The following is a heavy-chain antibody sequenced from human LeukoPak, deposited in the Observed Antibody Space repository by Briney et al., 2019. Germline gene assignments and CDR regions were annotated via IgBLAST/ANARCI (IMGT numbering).Heavy chain of an antibody. J-gene: IGHJ6*03. CDR1: GGSISSYY. CDR3: AREGGATGIYYYYYYMDV. Sequence: SETLSLTCTVSGGSISSYYWSWIRQPPGKGLEWIGYIYYSGSTNYNPSLRSRVTISVDTSKNQFSLKLSSVTAADTAVYYCAREGGATGIYYYYYYMDVWGKGTTVTVSS. V-gene: IGHV4-59*01. D-gene: IGHD1-26*01. CDR2: IYYSGST.